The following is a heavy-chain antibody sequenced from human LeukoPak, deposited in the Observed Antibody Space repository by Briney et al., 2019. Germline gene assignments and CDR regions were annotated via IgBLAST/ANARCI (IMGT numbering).Heavy chain of an antibody. V-gene: IGHV1-69*05. Sequence: ASVKVSCKASGGTFSSYAISWVRQAPGQGLEWMGGIIPIFGTANYAQKFQGRVTITTDESTSTVYMELSSLRSEDTAVYYCASQYCSSSSCYLPLNYWGQGTLATVSS. D-gene: IGHD2-2*01. CDR2: IIPIFGTA. J-gene: IGHJ4*02. CDR1: GGTFSSYA. CDR3: ASQYCSSSSCYLPLNY.